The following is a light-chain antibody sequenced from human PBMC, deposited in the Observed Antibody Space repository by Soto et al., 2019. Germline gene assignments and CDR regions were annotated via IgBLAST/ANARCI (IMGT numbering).Light chain of an antibody. V-gene: IGLV2-14*01. J-gene: IGLJ1*01. CDR1: SGDIGSCNR. Sequence: SVLTQPASVSGSPGQSISISCAGTSGDIGSCNRGSWYQQHPGKAPRLVIFEVTARPSGVSNRFSGPKSGNTASLTISGPQAEDEAEYYCSSYTNINTRACVFGTGTNVTVL. CDR3: SSYTNINTRACV. CDR2: EVT.